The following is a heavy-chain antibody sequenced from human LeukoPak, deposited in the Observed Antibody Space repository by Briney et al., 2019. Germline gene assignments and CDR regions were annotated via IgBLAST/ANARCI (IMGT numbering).Heavy chain of an antibody. J-gene: IGHJ2*01. V-gene: IGHV3-11*04. CDR2: ISSSAGTI. D-gene: IGHD4-17*01. Sequence: SGGSLRLSCAASGFTFRDYYMSWIRQAPGKGLEWISYISSSAGTIHYVDSVKGRFTISRDNAKNSLYLQMDSLRVEDTAVYYCATSVTRRRLDWFIDLWGRGTLVSVSS. CDR1: GFTFRDYY. CDR3: ATSVTRRRLDWFIDL.